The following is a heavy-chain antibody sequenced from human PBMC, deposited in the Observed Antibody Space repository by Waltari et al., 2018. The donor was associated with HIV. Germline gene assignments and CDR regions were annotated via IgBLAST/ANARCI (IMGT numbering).Heavy chain of an antibody. Sequence: QVQLVESGGGVVQPGRSLRLSCAASGFTFSSYARHWVRQTPGKGLEWVAVISNDGSNQYYGDSVKGRFTISRDNSKNTLYLQMNSLRAEDTAVYYCARGLTQQQPPFFDYWGQGTLVTVSS. CDR3: ARGLTQQQPPFFDY. D-gene: IGHD6-13*01. V-gene: IGHV3-30-3*01. CDR2: ISNDGSNQ. CDR1: GFTFSSYA. J-gene: IGHJ4*02.